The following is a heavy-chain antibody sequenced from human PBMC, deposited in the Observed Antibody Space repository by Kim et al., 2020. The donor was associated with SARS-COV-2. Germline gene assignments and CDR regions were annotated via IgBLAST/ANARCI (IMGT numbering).Heavy chain of an antibody. CDR3: AGDQVTMVRGVIHRYFDL. V-gene: IGHV3-11*06. D-gene: IGHD3-10*01. J-gene: IGHJ2*01. Sequence: KGRFTISRDNAKNSLYLQMNSLGAEDTAVYYCAGDQVTMVRGVIHRYFDLWGRGTLVTVSS.